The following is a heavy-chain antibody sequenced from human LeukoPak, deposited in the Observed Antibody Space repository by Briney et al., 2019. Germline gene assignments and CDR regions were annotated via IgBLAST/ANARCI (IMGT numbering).Heavy chain of an antibody. V-gene: IGHV3-23*01. CDR3: AKGSRERELLDAFDI. J-gene: IGHJ3*02. Sequence: GGSLRLSCAASGFTFSSYGMSWVRQAPGKGLEWVPGISGSGGRTDYADSVKGRFIISRDNAKNTLFLQMNSLRAEDTAVYYCAKGSRERELLDAFDIWGQGTMVTVSS. CDR2: ISGSGGRT. CDR1: GFTFSSYG. D-gene: IGHD1-26*01.